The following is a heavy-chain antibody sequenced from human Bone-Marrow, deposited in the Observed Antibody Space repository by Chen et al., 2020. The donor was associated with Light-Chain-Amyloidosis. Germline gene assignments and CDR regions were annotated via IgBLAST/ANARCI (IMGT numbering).Heavy chain of an antibody. CDR3: ARRRDGSNFDY. D-gene: IGHD5-12*01. V-gene: IGHV5-51*01. CDR1: GYTFPNYW. CDR2: IYPDYSDA. J-gene: IGHJ4*02. Sequence: EVQLEQSGPEVKKPGESLKISCKGSGYTFPNYWSGWVRHMPGKGLEWMGVIYPDYSDARYTPSFDGQVTISADKSITTAYLQWRSLKASDTAMYYCARRRDGSNFDYWGQGTLVTVSS.